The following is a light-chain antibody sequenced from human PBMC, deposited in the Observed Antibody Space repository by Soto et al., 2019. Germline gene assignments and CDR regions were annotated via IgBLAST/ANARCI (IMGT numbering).Light chain of an antibody. Sequence: QSVLTQPPSASGTPGQRVTISCSGSASSIGTNTVNWYRQLPGTAPKLLIYGDNQRPSGVPDRFSGYKSGTSASLAISGLQSEDEAEYYCAAWDGSLNNVLFGGGTKVTVL. CDR2: GDN. CDR1: ASSIGTNT. J-gene: IGLJ2*01. V-gene: IGLV1-44*01. CDR3: AAWDGSLNNVL.